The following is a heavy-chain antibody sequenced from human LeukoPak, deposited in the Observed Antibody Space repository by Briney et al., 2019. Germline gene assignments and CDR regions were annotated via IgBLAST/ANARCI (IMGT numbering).Heavy chain of an antibody. CDR1: GGSLSGYY. D-gene: IGHD3-10*01. J-gene: IGHJ4*02. CDR2: INHSGGT. CDR3: ARGQYYYGRELVD. Sequence: SETLSLTCAAYGGSLSGYYWSWIRQPPGKGLEWIGEINHSGGTYYNPSLKSRVTIPVDTSKNQFSLKLSSVTAADTAVYYCARGQYYYGRELVDWGQGTLVTVSS. V-gene: IGHV4-34*01.